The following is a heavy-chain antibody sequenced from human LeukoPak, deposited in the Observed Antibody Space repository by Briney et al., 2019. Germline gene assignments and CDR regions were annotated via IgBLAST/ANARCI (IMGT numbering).Heavy chain of an antibody. CDR3: AKDIHWLLPVYFDY. CDR1: GFTFSSYA. V-gene: IGHV3-23*01. Sequence: GGSLRLSCAASGFTFSSYAMSWVRQAPGKGLEWVSAISASGDNTYYADSVKGRFTISRDNSKNTLYMQMNSLRAEDTAVYYCAKDIHWLLPVYFDYWGQGTLVTVSS. J-gene: IGHJ4*02. D-gene: IGHD6-19*01. CDR2: ISASGDNT.